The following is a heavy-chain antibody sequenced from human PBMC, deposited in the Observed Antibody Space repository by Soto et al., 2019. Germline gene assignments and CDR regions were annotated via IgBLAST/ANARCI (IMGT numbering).Heavy chain of an antibody. CDR3: AKPLPYYDFWSGYSSAFDY. Sequence: GGSLRLSCAACGITLSRNAMSWVRQAPGKGLEWVSAISGSGGSTYYADSVKGRFTISRDNSKNTLYLQMNSLRAEDTAVYYCAKPLPYYDFWSGYSSAFDYWGQGTLVTVSS. D-gene: IGHD3-3*01. CDR1: GITLSRNA. J-gene: IGHJ4*02. V-gene: IGHV3-23*01. CDR2: ISGSGGST.